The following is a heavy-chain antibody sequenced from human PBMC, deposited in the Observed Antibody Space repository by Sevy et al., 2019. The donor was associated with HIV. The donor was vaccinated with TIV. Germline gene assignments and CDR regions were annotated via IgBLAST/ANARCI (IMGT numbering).Heavy chain of an antibody. Sequence: GGSLRLSCAASGFTFSSYGVSWVRQAPGKGLQWVSSILNSGGGTTYADSVRGRFTISRDNSKNMLYLQMNSLRAEDSAVYYCTKGDESKDWYLGYWGQGTLVTVSS. D-gene: IGHD3-9*01. CDR2: ILNSGGGT. CDR1: GFTFSSYG. CDR3: TKGDESKDWYLGY. J-gene: IGHJ4*02. V-gene: IGHV3-23*01.